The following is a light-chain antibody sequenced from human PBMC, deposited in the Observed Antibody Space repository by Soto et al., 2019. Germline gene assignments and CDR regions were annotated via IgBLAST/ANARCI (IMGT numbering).Light chain of an antibody. J-gene: IGLJ1*01. CDR3: SQFARSNNPSV. V-gene: IGLV2-8*01. CDR1: SSDDGGYNY. Sequence: QFVLTQPPSASGPPGQSVTISCTGTSSDDGGYNYVAWYQQHPGKAPKVMIHEVSRRPSGVPDRFSGSKSGNTASLTVSGLQADDEADYYCSQFARSNNPSVFGTGSRVAVL. CDR2: EVS.